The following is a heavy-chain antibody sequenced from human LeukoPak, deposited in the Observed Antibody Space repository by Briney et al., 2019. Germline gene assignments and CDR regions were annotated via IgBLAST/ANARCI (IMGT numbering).Heavy chain of an antibody. CDR1: GYTFTGYY. CDR2: INPNSGGT. J-gene: IGHJ5*02. CDR3: ARDYDILTGPPVPNNWFDP. Sequence: ASVKVSCKASGYTFTGYYMHWVRQAPGQGLEWMGWINPNSGGTNYAQKFQGRVTMTRDMSTSTVYMELSSLRSEDTAVYYCARDYDILTGPPVPNNWFDPWGQGTLVTVSS. D-gene: IGHD3-9*01. V-gene: IGHV1-2*02.